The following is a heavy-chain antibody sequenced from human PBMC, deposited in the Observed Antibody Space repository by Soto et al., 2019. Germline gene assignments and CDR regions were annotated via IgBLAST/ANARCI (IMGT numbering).Heavy chain of an antibody. CDR2: ICSSSSYT. V-gene: IGHV3-11*05. D-gene: IGHD2-2*01. Sequence: GGSLRLSCAPSGFTFSDYYMSWIRQAPGKGLEWVSYICSSSSYTNYADSVKGRFTISRDNAKNSLYLQMNSLRAEDTAVYYCARDVPAGTGKDDYWGQGTLVTVS. J-gene: IGHJ4*02. CDR3: ARDVPAGTGKDDY. CDR1: GFTFSDYY.